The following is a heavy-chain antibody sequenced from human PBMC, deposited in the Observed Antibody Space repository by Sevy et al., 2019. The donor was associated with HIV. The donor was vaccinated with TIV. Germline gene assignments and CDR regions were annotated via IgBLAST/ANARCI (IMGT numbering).Heavy chain of an antibody. CDR2: ISGSSDSA. D-gene: IGHD1-26*01. CDR1: GFTFNNYP. J-gene: IGHJ4*02. CDR3: AREGGSYYYYFDY. V-gene: IGHV3-23*01. Sequence: GGSLRLSCVTSGFTFNNYPMTWVRHAPGKGLEWVSAISGSSDSAYYADSVKDRFIISRDNSKNTLYLQMHSLRAEDTAVYYCAREGGSYYYYFDYWGQGTLVTVSS.